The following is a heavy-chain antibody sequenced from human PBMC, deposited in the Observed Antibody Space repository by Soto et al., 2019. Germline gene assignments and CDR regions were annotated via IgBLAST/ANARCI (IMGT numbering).Heavy chain of an antibody. CDR1: GFTFSNYA. J-gene: IGHJ4*02. CDR2: ISGSGTTT. CDR3: AKFFVETGGSSGWPWSFHY. Sequence: EVQLLESGGGLVQPGGSLRLSCAASGFTFSNYAMGWVRQAPGEGLEWVSAISGSGTTTYTADSVKGRFTISRDNSEHTLYLHMNSLRAEDTAIYYCAKFFVETGGSSGWPWSFHYWGQGTLVTVSS. D-gene: IGHD6-25*01. V-gene: IGHV3-23*01.